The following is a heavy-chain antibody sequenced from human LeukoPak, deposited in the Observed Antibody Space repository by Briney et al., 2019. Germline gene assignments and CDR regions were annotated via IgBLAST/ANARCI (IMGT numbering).Heavy chain of an antibody. V-gene: IGHV3-48*01. CDR3: ARAGYSSSWYSD. CDR1: GFTFSTYS. CDR2: ISRSSSTI. D-gene: IGHD6-13*01. J-gene: IGHJ4*02. Sequence: GGSLRLSCAASGFTFSTYSMNWVRQAPGKGLEWVSDISRSSSTIYYADSVKGRFTISRDNAKNSLYLQMNSLRAEDTAVYYCARAGYSSSWYSDWGQGTLVTVSS.